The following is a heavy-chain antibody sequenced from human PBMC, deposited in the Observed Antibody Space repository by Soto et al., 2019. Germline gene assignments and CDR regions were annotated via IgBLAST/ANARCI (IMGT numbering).Heavy chain of an antibody. D-gene: IGHD2-15*01. CDR2: ISVGNGNT. J-gene: IGHJ4*02. V-gene: IGHV1-3*01. CDR1: GYTFTDYA. Sequence: GASVKVSCKASGYTFTDYAIHWVRQAPGQGLEWMGWISVGNGNTGYSRKFQGRVTNVRDMSASTAYIEVTSLTSEDTAIYYCAREGAHYTPLDHWGQGTLVTVSS. CDR3: AREGAHYTPLDH.